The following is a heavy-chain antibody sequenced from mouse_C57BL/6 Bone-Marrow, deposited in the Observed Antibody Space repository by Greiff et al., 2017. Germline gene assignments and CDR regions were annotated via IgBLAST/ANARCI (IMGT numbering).Heavy chain of an antibody. V-gene: IGHV1-55*01. J-gene: IGHJ3*01. D-gene: IGHD2-3*01. CDR3: ANDGHRFAY. CDR1: GYTFTSYW. CDR2: IYPGSGST. Sequence: QVHVKQPGAELVKPGASVKMSCKASGYTFTSYWITWVKQRPGQGLEWIGDIYPGSGSTNYNEKFKSKATLTVDTSSSTAYMQLSSLTSEDSAVYYCANDGHRFAYWGQGALVTVSA.